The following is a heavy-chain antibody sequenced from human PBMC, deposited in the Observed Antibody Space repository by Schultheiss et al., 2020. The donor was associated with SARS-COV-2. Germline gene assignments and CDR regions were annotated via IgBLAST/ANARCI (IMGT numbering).Heavy chain of an antibody. CDR2: IYYSGST. CDR3: ARLRPYSSGWYSEDGVFDY. V-gene: IGHV4-31*03. D-gene: IGHD6-19*01. Sequence: SETLSLTCTVSGGSISSGGYYWSWIRQHPGKGLEWIGYIYYSGSTYYNPSLKSRVTISVDTSKNQFSLKLSSVTAADTAVYYCARLRPYSSGWYSEDGVFDYWGQGTLVTVSS. CDR1: GGSISSGGYY. J-gene: IGHJ4*02.